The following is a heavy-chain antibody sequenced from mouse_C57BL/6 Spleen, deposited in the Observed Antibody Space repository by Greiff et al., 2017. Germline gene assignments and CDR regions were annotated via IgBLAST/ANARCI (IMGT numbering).Heavy chain of an antibody. Sequence: EVQRVESGGGLVKPGGSLKLSCAASGFTFSDYGMHWVRQAPEKGLEWVAYISSGSSTIYYADTVKGRFTISRDNAKNTLFLQMTSLRSEDTAMYYCARRDDYDRVWFAYWGQGTLVTVSA. V-gene: IGHV5-17*01. D-gene: IGHD2-4*01. J-gene: IGHJ3*01. CDR2: ISSGSSTI. CDR1: GFTFSDYG. CDR3: ARRDDYDRVWFAY.